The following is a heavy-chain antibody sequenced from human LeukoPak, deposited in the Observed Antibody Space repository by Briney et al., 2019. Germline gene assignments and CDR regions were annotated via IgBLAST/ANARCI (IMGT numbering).Heavy chain of an antibody. J-gene: IGHJ4*02. V-gene: IGHV4-34*01. CDR1: GGSFSGYY. CDR3: ATRENHDYVWGSSPDFDY. D-gene: IGHD3-16*01. CDR2: INHSGST. Sequence: SETLSLTCAVYGGSFSGYYWSWIRQPPGKGLEWIGEINHSGSTNYNPSLKSRVTISVDTSKNQFSLKLSSVTAADTAVYYCATRENHDYVWGSSPDFDYWGQGTLVTVSS.